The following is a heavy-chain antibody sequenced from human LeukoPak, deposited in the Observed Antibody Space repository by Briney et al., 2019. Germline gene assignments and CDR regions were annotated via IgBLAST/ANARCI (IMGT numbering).Heavy chain of an antibody. CDR2: IKEDGSQK. CDR1: GFSLSSQW. J-gene: IGHJ5*02. V-gene: IGHV3-7*01. Sequence: AGGSLRLSCAASGFSLSSQWMSWVRQAPGNGPEWVANIKEDGSQKSYVDSVKGRFTISRDNAKNSLYLQMNSLRAEDTAVYYCARAFSWGQGTLVTVSS. D-gene: IGHD3-16*01. CDR3: ARAFS.